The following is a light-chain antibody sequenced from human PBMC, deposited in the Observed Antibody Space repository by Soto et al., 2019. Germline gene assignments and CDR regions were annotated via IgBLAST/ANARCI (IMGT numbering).Light chain of an antibody. J-gene: IGLJ3*02. CDR2: DVS. CDR3: CSYAGSRTFV. Sequence: QSALTQPASVSGSPGQSITISCTGTSSDVGGYDFVSWYQHHPGKAPRLMIYDVSHRPSGVSDRFSASKSCNTASLTISGLLAEDEADYYCCSYAGSRTFVFGGGTKLTVL. V-gene: IGLV2-23*02. CDR1: SSDVGGYDF.